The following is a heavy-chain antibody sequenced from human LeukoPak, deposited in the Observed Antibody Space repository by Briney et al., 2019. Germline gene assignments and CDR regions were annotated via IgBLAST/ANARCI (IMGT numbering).Heavy chain of an antibody. CDR3: ARHTRSKNWNYAVMSQTNLGAFDI. Sequence: KPSETLSLTCTVSGGSISSSSYYWGWIRQPPGKGLEWIGSIYYSGSTYYNPSLKSRVTISVDTSKNQFSLKLSSVTAADTAVYYCARHTRSKNWNYAVMSQTNLGAFDIWGQGTMVTVSS. J-gene: IGHJ3*02. V-gene: IGHV4-39*01. D-gene: IGHD1-7*01. CDR2: IYYSGST. CDR1: GGSISSSSYY.